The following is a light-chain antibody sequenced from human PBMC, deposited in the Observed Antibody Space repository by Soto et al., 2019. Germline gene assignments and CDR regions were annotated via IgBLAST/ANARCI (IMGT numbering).Light chain of an antibody. V-gene: IGKV3-15*01. CDR3: KQYNNWPA. CDR1: QSVFSS. Sequence: EIVMTQSPATLSVSPGERATLSCRASQSVFSSLAWYQQKPGQAPRLFIYGAATRATGIPSRLSGSGSGTEFTLTISSLQSEDFAVYYCKQYNNWPAFGQGTKVEIK. CDR2: GAA. J-gene: IGKJ1*01.